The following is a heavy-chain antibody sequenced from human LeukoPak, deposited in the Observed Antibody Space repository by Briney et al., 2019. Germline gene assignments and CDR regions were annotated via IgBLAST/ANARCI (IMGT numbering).Heavy chain of an antibody. J-gene: IGHJ4*02. Sequence: GGSLRLSCVASGFTFSSYSMNWVRQAPGKGLEWVSYISSSSHYINYADSVEGRFTISRDNAKNSLYLQMNGLRAEDTAVYYCASRPSGYWGQGTLVTVSS. CDR1: GFTFSSYS. CDR3: ASRPSGY. CDR2: ISSSSHYI. V-gene: IGHV3-21*01.